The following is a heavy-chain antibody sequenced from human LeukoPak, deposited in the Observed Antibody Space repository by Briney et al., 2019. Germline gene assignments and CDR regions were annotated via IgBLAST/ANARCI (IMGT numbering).Heavy chain of an antibody. V-gene: IGHV3-43*01. Sequence: GWSLRLSCAASGFTFDDYTMHWLRQAPGKGLEWVALISRDGGSTYYADSVKGRFTISRDNSKNTLYLQMNSLRAEDTAVYYCAKIAGGGWYVVYWGQGTLVTVSS. J-gene: IGHJ4*02. CDR1: GFTFDDYT. CDR3: AKIAGGGWYVVY. CDR2: ISRDGGST. D-gene: IGHD6-19*01.